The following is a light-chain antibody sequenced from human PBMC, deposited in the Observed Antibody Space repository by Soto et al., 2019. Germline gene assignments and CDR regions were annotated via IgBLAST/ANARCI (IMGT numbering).Light chain of an antibody. CDR2: DAS. CDR1: QSISSW. Sequence: DIQMTQSPSTLSASVGDRVTITCRASQSISSWLAWYQQKPGKAPKLLIYDASSLESGVPSRFSGSGSGTVFTLTIKILEPDDFAVYYCHQYGNSPQTFGQGTKVDIK. J-gene: IGKJ1*01. V-gene: IGKV1-5*01. CDR3: HQYGNSPQT.